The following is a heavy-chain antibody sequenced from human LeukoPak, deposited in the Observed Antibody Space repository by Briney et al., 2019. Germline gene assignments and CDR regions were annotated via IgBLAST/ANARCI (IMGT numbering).Heavy chain of an antibody. CDR1: GYTFTGYY. D-gene: IGHD4-23*01. CDR2: INPNSGGT. Sequence: GASVKVSCKASGYTFTGYYMHWVRQAHGQGLEWMGWINPNSGGTNYAQKFQGRVTMTRDTSISTAYMELSRLRSDDTAVYYWARDKVAYGGNWWADYWGQGTLVTVSS. V-gene: IGHV1-2*02. CDR3: ARDKVAYGGNWWADY. J-gene: IGHJ4*01.